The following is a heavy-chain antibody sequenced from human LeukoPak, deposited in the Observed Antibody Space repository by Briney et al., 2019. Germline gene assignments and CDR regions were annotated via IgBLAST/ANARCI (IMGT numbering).Heavy chain of an antibody. CDR1: GFTFTKYS. V-gene: IGHV3-48*04. CDR3: ARDLGGYNFDY. D-gene: IGHD5-24*01. Sequence: GGSLRLSCAASGFTFTKYSMNWVRQAPGKGLEWVSYINSGSNSIYYADSVKGRFTISRDNAKDSVYLQMNSLRAEDTAVYYCARDLGGYNFDYWGQGTLVTVSS. CDR2: INSGSNSI. J-gene: IGHJ4*02.